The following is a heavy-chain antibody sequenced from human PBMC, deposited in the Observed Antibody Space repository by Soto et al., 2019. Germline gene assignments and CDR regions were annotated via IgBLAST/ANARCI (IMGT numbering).Heavy chain of an antibody. CDR3: VKNSGWFNS. CDR1: GFTFGTTD. D-gene: IGHD3-10*01. J-gene: IGHJ5*01. V-gene: IGHV3-23*01. Sequence: QLLQSGGGLVQPGGSLTLSCAASGFTFGTTDMSWVRQAPGEGLEWVSTIGGSGGITYYADSVKGRFTISRDNSRNTVYLQMNSLRGDDMALYYCVKNSGWFNSWGQGALVTVSS. CDR2: IGGSGGIT.